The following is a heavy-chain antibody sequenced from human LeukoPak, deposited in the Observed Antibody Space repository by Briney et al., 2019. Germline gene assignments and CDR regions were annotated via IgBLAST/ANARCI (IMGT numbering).Heavy chain of an antibody. D-gene: IGHD5-24*01. CDR2: IYYSGNT. CDR3: ARVYGYNLYYFDY. CDR1: GASISSYY. Sequence: SETLSLTCTVSGASISSYYWSWIRQPPGKGLEWIGYIYYSGNTNYNPSLKSRVTISVDTSKKQFSLKLSSATAADTAVYYCARVYGYNLYYFDYWGQGTLVTVSS. J-gene: IGHJ4*02. V-gene: IGHV4-59*01.